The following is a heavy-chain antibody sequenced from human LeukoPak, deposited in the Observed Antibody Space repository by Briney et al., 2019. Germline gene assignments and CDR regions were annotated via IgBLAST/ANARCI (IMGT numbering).Heavy chain of an antibody. Sequence: SETLSLTCAVYGGSFSGYYWSWIRQPPGKGLEWIGEINHSGSTNYNPSLKSRVTISVDTSKNQFSLKLGSVTAADTAVYYCARKRTYYGSGSYTYYYYMDVWGKGTTVTVSS. CDR3: ARKRTYYGSGSYTYYYYMDV. V-gene: IGHV4-34*01. J-gene: IGHJ6*03. CDR2: INHSGST. CDR1: GGSFSGYY. D-gene: IGHD3-10*01.